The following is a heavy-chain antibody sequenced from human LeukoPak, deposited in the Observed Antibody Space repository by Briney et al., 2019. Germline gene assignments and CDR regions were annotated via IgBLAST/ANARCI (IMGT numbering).Heavy chain of an antibody. Sequence: GGSLRVSCAASGFTVSSKYMSWVRQAPGKGLEWVSVIYSGGSAYYADSVKGRFTISRDNSKNTLYLQMNSLRAEDTAVYYCAKDQYDFWSGYYIFDYWGQGTLVTVSS. V-gene: IGHV3-53*01. CDR2: IYSGGSA. J-gene: IGHJ4*02. D-gene: IGHD3-3*01. CDR3: AKDQYDFWSGYYIFDY. CDR1: GFTVSSKY.